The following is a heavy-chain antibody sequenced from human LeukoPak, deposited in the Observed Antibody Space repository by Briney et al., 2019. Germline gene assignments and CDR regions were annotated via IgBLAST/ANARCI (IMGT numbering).Heavy chain of an antibody. CDR2: IIPIFGTA. CDR1: GGTFSSYA. Sequence: SVKVSCKASGGTFSSYAISWVRQAPGQGLEWMGRIIPIFGTANYAQKFQGRVTITTDESTRTAYMELSGLRSEDTAVYYCVRDWAGYSSVWGQGTLVTVSS. J-gene: IGHJ4*02. CDR3: VRDWAGYSSV. D-gene: IGHD4-11*01. V-gene: IGHV1-69*05.